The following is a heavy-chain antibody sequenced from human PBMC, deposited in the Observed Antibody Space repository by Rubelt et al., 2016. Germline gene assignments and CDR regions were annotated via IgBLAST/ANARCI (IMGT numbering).Heavy chain of an antibody. CDR3: ARVIWGSGWSNNWFDP. CDR2: SNAGNGNP. Sequence: QVQLVQSGAEVKKPGASVKVSCKASGYTFTSYAMHWVRQAPGQRLEWMGWSNAGNGNPKYSQKFQGRVTITRDTSASTAYMELSSLRSEDTAVYYCARVIWGSGWSNNWFDPWGQGTLVTVSS. CDR1: GYTFTSYA. J-gene: IGHJ5*02. D-gene: IGHD6-19*01. V-gene: IGHV1-3*01.